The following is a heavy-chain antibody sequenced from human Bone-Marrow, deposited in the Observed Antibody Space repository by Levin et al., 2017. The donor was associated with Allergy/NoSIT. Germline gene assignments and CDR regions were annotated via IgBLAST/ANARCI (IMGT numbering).Heavy chain of an antibody. CDR2: IIPIFGTA. V-gene: IGHV1-69*13. CDR3: ARDLSKRYCSGGSCYPPRAPHTTSFDY. D-gene: IGHD2-15*01. Sequence: GASVKVSCKASGGTFSSYAISWVRQAPGQGLEWMGGIIPIFGTANYAQKFQGRVTITADESTSTAYMELSSLRSEDTAVYYCARDLSKRYCSGGSCYPPRAPHTTSFDYWGQGTLVTVSS. CDR1: GGTFSSYA. J-gene: IGHJ4*02.